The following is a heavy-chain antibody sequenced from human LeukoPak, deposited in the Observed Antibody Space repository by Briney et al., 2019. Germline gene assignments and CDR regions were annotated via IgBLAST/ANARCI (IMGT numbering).Heavy chain of an antibody. CDR3: ARLYYDSSGYYQICYFDY. CDR2: IYYSGST. CDR1: GGSISSSSYY. J-gene: IGHJ4*02. D-gene: IGHD3-22*01. V-gene: IGHV4-39*01. Sequence: SETLSPTCTVSGGSISSSSYYWGWIRQPPGKGLEWIGSIYYSGSTYYNPSLKSRVTISVDTSKDQFSLNLSSVTAADTAVYYCARLYYDSSGYYQICYFDYWGQGTLVTVSS.